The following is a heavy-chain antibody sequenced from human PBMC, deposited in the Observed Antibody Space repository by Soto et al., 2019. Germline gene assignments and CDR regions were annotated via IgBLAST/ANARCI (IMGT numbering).Heavy chain of an antibody. Sequence: SETLSLTCDVSGDSIITYYWSWSRQPPGKGLEWIGYVYYSGSTLYNPSLESRVTMSIDMSKKQVSLKLTSVIAADTAVYYCARTRMIESWIDYWGHGTLVTSPQ. CDR2: VYYSGST. CDR1: GDSIITYY. V-gene: IGHV4-59*01. CDR3: ARTRMIESWIDY. J-gene: IGHJ4*01. D-gene: IGHD2-21*01.